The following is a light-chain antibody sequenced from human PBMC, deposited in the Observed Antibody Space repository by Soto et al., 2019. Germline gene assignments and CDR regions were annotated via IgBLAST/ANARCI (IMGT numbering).Light chain of an antibody. J-gene: IGLJ3*02. Sequence: QSALTQPASVSGSPGQSITISCTGTSGDIGGYNYVSWYQQHPGKAPKPMIYEVTNRPSGVSNRFSGSKSGNTASLTISGLQAEDEADYYCSSYTSSSTRVFGGGTKVTVL. V-gene: IGLV2-14*01. CDR1: SGDIGGYNY. CDR3: SSYTSSSTRV. CDR2: EVT.